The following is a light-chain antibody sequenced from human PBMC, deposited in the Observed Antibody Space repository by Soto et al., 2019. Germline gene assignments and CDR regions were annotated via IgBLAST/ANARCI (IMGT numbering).Light chain of an antibody. V-gene: IGKV3-15*01. CDR2: GAS. CDR3: QQYNNWPPPLT. CDR1: QIVSSN. J-gene: IGKJ4*01. Sequence: EIVMTQSPATLSVCPGERATLSCRASQIVSSNLAWYQQKPGQAPRLLIYGASTRATGIPARFSGSGSGTEFTLTISSLQSEDFAVYYCQQYNNWPPPLTFGGGTKVEIK.